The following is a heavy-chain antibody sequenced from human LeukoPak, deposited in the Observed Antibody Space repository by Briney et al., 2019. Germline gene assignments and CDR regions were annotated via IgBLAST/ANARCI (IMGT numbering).Heavy chain of an antibody. CDR3: ARDRRTIFGVPRKSSDVFDI. Sequence: SETLSLTCTVSGASISSTNYYWGWIRQPPGKGLEWIGTIYYRGGVSTYYNPSLKSRVTISVDTSKNQFSLKLSSVTAADTAIYYCARDRRTIFGVPRKSSDVFDIWGQGTMVTVSS. J-gene: IGHJ3*02. CDR2: IYYRGGVST. V-gene: IGHV4-39*07. D-gene: IGHD3-3*01. CDR1: GASISSTNYY.